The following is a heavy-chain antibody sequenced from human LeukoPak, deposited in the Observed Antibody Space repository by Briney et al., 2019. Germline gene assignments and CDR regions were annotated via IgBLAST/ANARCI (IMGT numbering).Heavy chain of an antibody. CDR1: GFTFDDYA. J-gene: IGHJ4*02. Sequence: GGSLRLSCAASGFTFDDYAMHWVRQAPGKGLEWVSGISWNSGSIGYVDSVKGRFTISRDSAKSSLYLQMNSPRAEDMAVYYCAKGRSYSYTAHPFDYWGQGTLVTVSS. CDR3: AKGRSYSYTAHPFDY. CDR2: ISWNSGSI. D-gene: IGHD1-26*01. V-gene: IGHV3-9*03.